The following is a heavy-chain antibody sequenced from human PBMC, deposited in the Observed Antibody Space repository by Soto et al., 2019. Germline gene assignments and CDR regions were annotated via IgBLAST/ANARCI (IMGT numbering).Heavy chain of an antibody. Sequence: PSETLSLTCTVSRGSISSGDYYCSWIRQPPGKGLEWIGYIYYNGDTYYNPSLKSRLAISVDTSKNQFSLKFSSVTAADTAVYYCATSDIVLKGFDPWGQGTLVTVSS. V-gene: IGHV4-30-4*01. D-gene: IGHD2-8*01. CDR1: RGSISSGDYY. CDR2: IYYNGDT. CDR3: ATSDIVLKGFDP. J-gene: IGHJ5*02.